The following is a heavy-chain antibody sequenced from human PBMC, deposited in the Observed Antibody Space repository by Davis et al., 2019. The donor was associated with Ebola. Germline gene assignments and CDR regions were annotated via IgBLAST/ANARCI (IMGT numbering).Heavy chain of an antibody. J-gene: IGHJ6*02. CDR3: ARETTVTTSGYYGMDV. Sequence: LRLSCTVSGGSISSGGYYWSWIRQHPGKGLEWIGYIYYSGSTYYNPSLKSRVTISVDTSKNQFSLKPSSVTAADTAVYYCARETTVTTSGYYGMDVWGQGTTVTVSS. V-gene: IGHV4-31*03. CDR2: IYYSGST. CDR1: GGSISSGGYY. D-gene: IGHD4-11*01.